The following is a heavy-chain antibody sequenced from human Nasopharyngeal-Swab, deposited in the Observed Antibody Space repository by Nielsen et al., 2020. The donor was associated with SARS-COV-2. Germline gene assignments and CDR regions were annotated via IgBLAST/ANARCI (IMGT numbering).Heavy chain of an antibody. CDR2: IYHTGDT. D-gene: IGHD4-17*01. CDR3: AKAVHPTHAFDF. CDR1: GGSITSSNY. V-gene: IGHV4-4*02. J-gene: IGHJ3*01. Sequence: SETLSLTCVVSGGSITSSNYWSWVRQSPGKGLEWIAEIYHTGDTYLNPSLSSRVTISVDKSNNQFSLKLSSVTAADTAVYFCAKAVHPTHAFDFWGQGTMVTVSS.